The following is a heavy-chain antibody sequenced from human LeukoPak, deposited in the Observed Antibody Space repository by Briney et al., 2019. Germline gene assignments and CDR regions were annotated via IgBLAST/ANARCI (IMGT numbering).Heavy chain of an antibody. CDR3: ARSFGSGTYFFDY. Sequence: SETLSLTCTVSGGSVSSGSYYWSWIRQPPGKGLEWIGYIYYSGSTNYNPSLKSRVTISVDTSRNQFSLKLSSVTAADTAVYYCARSFGSGTYFFDYWGQGTLVTVSS. CDR2: IYYSGST. CDR1: GGSVSSGSYY. V-gene: IGHV4-61*01. J-gene: IGHJ4*02. D-gene: IGHD3-10*01.